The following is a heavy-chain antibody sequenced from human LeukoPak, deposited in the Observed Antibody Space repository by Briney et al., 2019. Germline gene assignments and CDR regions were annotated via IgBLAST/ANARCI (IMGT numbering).Heavy chain of an antibody. J-gene: IGHJ4*02. CDR3: ARDRESTEFDY. Sequence: PGGSLRLSCAASGFTFSSNWMHWVRHAPGKGLGWVSRINSDGSRTSYADSVKGRFTISRDNAKNTLYLQMNRLRAEDTAVYYCARDRESTEFDYWGQGTLVTVSS. CDR2: INSDGSRT. D-gene: IGHD1-1*01. CDR1: GFTFSSNW. V-gene: IGHV3-74*01.